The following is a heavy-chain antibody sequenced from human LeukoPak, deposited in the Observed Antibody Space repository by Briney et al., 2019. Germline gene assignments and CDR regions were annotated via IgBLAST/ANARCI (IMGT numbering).Heavy chain of an antibody. V-gene: IGHV4-34*01. Sequence: SETLSLTCAVYGGSFSGYYWSWIRQPPGKGLEWIGEINHSGSTNYNPSLKSRVIISVDTSKNQFSLKLSSVTAADTAVYYCARGSSYWRWFDPWGQGTLVTVSS. CDR2: INHSGST. D-gene: IGHD1-26*01. CDR3: ARGSSYWRWFDP. J-gene: IGHJ5*02. CDR1: GGSFSGYY.